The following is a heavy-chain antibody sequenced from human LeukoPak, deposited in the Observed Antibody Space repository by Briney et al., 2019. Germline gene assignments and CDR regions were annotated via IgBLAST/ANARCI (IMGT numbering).Heavy chain of an antibody. V-gene: IGHV3-23*01. CDR2: ICDNGGRT. Sequence: GGSLRLSCAASGFTFSTYTMAWVRQAPGGGVEWVSGICDNGGRTYYADSVKGRFAISRDDSKSTLYLQMNSLRGEDTAVYYCAKDFGRNLGGPGYWGRGTLVIVSS. J-gene: IGHJ4*02. D-gene: IGHD1-14*01. CDR1: GFTFSTYT. CDR3: AKDFGRNLGGPGY.